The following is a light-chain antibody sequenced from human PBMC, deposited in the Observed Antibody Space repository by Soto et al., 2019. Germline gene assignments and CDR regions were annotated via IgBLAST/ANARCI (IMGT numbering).Light chain of an antibody. J-gene: IGKJ2*01. CDR2: ASY. CDR3: QHSYITPRYT. V-gene: IGKV1-39*01. CDR1: QSISSH. Sequence: DIQITQSPSSVSASVGDRVTITCRASQSISSHSNWYQHKPGRPPRLLIFASYILEGGVPSRFSGSGSDTYFTLTIDSLQPEDVATYYCQHSYITPRYTFGQGTKVEI.